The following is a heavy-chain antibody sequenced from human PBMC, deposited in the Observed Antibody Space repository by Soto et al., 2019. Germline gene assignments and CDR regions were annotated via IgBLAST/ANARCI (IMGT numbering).Heavy chain of an antibody. CDR1: GYSFTSYW. CDR2: IDPSDSYT. V-gene: IGHV5-10-1*01. D-gene: IGHD2-2*01. CDR3: ASGLDCSSTSCYPGDY. J-gene: IGHJ4*02. Sequence: PGESLKISCKGSGYSFTSYWISWVRQMPGKGLEWMGRIDPSDSYTNYSPSFQGHVTISADKSISTAYLQWSSLKASDTAMYYCASGLDCSSTSCYPGDYWGQGTLVTVSS.